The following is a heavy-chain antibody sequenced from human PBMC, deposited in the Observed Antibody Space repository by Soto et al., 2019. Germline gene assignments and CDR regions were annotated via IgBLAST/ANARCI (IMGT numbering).Heavy chain of an antibody. V-gene: IGHV5-51*07. D-gene: IGHD2-15*01. CDR3: ARQEAEYCSGGSCYSTAPYYYYGMDV. CDR2: IYPGDSDT. CDR1: GYSFTSYW. Sequence: PGESLKISCKGSGYSFTSYWIGWVHQMPGKGLEWMGIIYPGDSDTRYSPSFQGQVTISADKSISTAYLQWSSLKASDTAMYYCARQEAEYCSGGSCYSTAPYYYYGMDVWGQGTTVTVSS. J-gene: IGHJ6*02.